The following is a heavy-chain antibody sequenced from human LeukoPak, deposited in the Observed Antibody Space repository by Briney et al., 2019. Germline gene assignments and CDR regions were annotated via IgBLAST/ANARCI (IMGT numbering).Heavy chain of an antibody. D-gene: IGHD3-22*01. V-gene: IGHV3-30-3*01. CDR3: ARGPYYYYDSSGQKPVFDY. Sequence: GGSLRLSCEASGFTFSRHAMSWVRQAPGKGLEWVAVISYDGSNKYYADSVKGRFTISRDNSKNTLYLQMNSLRAEDTAVYYCARGPYYYYDSSGQKPVFDYWGQGTLVTVSS. CDR2: ISYDGSNK. J-gene: IGHJ4*02. CDR1: GFTFSRHA.